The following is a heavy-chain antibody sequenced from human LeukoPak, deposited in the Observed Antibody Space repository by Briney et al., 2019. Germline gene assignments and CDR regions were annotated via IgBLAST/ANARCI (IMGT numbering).Heavy chain of an antibody. Sequence: SETLSLTCTVSGGSISSSSYYWGWIRQPPGKGLEWIGSIYYSGSTYYNPSLKSRVTISVDTSKNQFSLKLSSVTAADTAVYYCASFSYSSGWYYFDYWGQGTLVTVSS. CDR2: IYYSGST. J-gene: IGHJ4*02. D-gene: IGHD6-19*01. V-gene: IGHV4-39*07. CDR3: ASFSYSSGWYYFDY. CDR1: GGSISSSSYY.